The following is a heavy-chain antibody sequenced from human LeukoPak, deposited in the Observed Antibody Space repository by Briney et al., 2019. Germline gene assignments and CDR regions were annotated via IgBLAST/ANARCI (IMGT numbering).Heavy chain of an antibody. Sequence: PGGSLRLSCAASGFTFSSYAMHWVRQAPGKGLEWVAVISYDGSNKYYADSVKGRFTISRDNSKNTLYLQMNSLRAEDTAVYYCASRIWSGVDYWGQGTLVTVSS. CDR3: ASRIWSGVDY. V-gene: IGHV3-30-3*01. CDR2: ISYDGSNK. J-gene: IGHJ4*02. CDR1: GFTFSSYA. D-gene: IGHD3-10*01.